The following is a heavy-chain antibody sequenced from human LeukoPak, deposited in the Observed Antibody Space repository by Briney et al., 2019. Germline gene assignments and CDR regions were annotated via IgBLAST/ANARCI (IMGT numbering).Heavy chain of an antibody. CDR2: ISYDGSNK. D-gene: IGHD6-19*01. CDR3: AKDFIAVAGARGIFDY. CDR1: GFTFSSYG. J-gene: IGHJ4*02. Sequence: PGGSPRLSCAASGFTFSSYGMHWVRQAPGKGLEWVAVISYDGSNKYYADSVKGRFTISRDNSKNTLYLQMNSPRAEDTAVYYCAKDFIAVAGARGIFDYWGQGTLVTVSS. V-gene: IGHV3-30*18.